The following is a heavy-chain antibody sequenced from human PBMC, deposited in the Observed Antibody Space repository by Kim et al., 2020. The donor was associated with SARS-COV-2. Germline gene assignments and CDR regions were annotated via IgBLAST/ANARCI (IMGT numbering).Heavy chain of an antibody. CDR2: AR. Sequence: ARAAAASVEGKFNISRDDTKNTAYLQMNSLKTEDTAVYYCTTQRIFGVVLWGQGTLVTVSS. V-gene: IGHV3-73*01. J-gene: IGHJ4*02. CDR3: TTQRIFGVVL. D-gene: IGHD3-3*01.